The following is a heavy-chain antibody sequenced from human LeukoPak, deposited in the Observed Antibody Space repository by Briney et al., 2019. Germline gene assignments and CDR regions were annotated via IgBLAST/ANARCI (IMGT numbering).Heavy chain of an antibody. D-gene: IGHD6-19*01. V-gene: IGHV1-8*03. CDR3: ATVLLAVAGTFDY. J-gene: IGHJ4*02. CDR1: GYTFTSYD. Sequence: ASVKVSCKASGYTFTSYDINWVRQATGQGLEWMGWMNPNSGNTGYAQKFQGRVTITRNTSISTAYMELSSLRSEDTAVYYCATVLLAVAGTFDYWGQGTLVTVSS. CDR2: MNPNSGNT.